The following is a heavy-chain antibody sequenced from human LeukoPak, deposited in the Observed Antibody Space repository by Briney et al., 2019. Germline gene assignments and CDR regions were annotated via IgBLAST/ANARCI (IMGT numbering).Heavy chain of an antibody. J-gene: IGHJ5*02. CDR2: IYYSGST. CDR3: ARSSLADYVWGSYRFNWFDP. Sequence: PSETLSLTCTVSGGSISSYYWSWIRQLPGKGLEWIGYIYYSGSTNYNPSLKSRVTISVDTSKNQFSLKLSSVTAADTAVYYCARSSLADYVWGSYRFNWFDPWGQGTLVTVSS. D-gene: IGHD3-16*02. V-gene: IGHV4-59*01. CDR1: GGSISSYY.